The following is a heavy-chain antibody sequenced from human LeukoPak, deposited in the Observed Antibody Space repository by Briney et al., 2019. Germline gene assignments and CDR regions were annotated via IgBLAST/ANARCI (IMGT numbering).Heavy chain of an antibody. Sequence: ASVKVSCKASGYTFTSYGISWVRQAPGQGLEWMGWISAYNGNTNYARKLQGRVTMTTDTSTSTAYMELRSLRSDDTAVYYCASHPLGYCSSTSCLVRVNWFDPWGQGTLVTVSS. CDR2: ISAYNGNT. D-gene: IGHD2-2*01. V-gene: IGHV1-18*01. J-gene: IGHJ5*02. CDR1: GYTFTSYG. CDR3: ASHPLGYCSSTSCLVRVNWFDP.